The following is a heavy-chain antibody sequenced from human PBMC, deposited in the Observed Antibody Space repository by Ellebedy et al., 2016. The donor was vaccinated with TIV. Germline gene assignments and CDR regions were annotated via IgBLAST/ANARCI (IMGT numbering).Heavy chain of an antibody. D-gene: IGHD6-19*01. CDR3: ARAQGSSGWYYYYYGMDV. J-gene: IGHJ6*02. Sequence: PGGSLRLSCTASGFTVSSNYMSWVRQAPGKGLEWVSVIYSGGSTYYADSVKGRFTISRDNSMNTLYLQMNSLRAEDTAVYYCARAQGSSGWYYYYYGMDVWGQGTTVTVSS. V-gene: IGHV3-66*01. CDR1: GFTVSSNY. CDR2: IYSGGST.